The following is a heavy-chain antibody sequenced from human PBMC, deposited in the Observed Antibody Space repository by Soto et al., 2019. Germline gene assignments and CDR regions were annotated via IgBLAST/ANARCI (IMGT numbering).Heavy chain of an antibody. J-gene: IGHJ4*02. CDR3: VSDFGDYKFDY. V-gene: IGHV3-33*01. Sequence: GGSLRLSCAASGFSFVSDSMHWVRQAPGKGLEWVAVIWSDGSGKYYPDSVRGRFTISRDNSKNTPSLQMSSLIFEDTAVYYCVSDFGDYKFDYWGQGTLVTVSS. CDR2: IWSDGSGK. CDR1: GFSFVSDS. D-gene: IGHD4-17*01.